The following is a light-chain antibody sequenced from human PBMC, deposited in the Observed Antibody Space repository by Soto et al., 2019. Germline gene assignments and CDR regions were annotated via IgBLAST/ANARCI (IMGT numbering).Light chain of an antibody. J-gene: IGKJ1*01. CDR2: EAS. Sequence: DIQMTQSPSTLSASVGDRVTITCRASQSISDSLAWYQQKPGKAPKLLIYEASNLKSGVPSRFSGSGSGTEYTLTISSLQPDYFASYYCQQYYGYWTFGQGTKVEIK. CDR3: QQYYGYWT. V-gene: IGKV1-5*03. CDR1: QSISDS.